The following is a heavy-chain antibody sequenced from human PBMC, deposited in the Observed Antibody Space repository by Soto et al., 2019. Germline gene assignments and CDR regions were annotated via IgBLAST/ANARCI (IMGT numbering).Heavy chain of an antibody. CDR3: AQVPRYTVTPPDDY. J-gene: IGHJ4*02. D-gene: IGHD4-17*01. CDR2: ISYDGTNK. CDR1: GFTFGSYG. V-gene: IGHV3-30*18. Sequence: PVGSLRLSCVASGFTFGSYGMHWVRQAPGKGLEWVAVISYDGTNKYYTDSVKGRFTISRDNSKNTLFLQMNSLRAEDTAVYYCAQVPRYTVTPPDDYWGQGTLVTVSS.